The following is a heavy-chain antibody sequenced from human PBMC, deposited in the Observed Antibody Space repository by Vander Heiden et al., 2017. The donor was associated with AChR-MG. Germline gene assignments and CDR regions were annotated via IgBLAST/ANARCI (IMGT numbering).Heavy chain of an antibody. J-gene: IGHJ4*02. D-gene: IGHD4-17*01. V-gene: IGHV3-53*02. Sequence: EVQLVETGGGLIQPGGSLRLSCAASGFTVSSNYMSWVREAPGKGLEWVSVIYSGGSTYYADSVKGRFTISRDNSKNTLYLQMNSLRAEDTAVYYCARGGSSVTTSRPHYFDYWGQGTLVTVSS. CDR3: ARGGSSVTTSRPHYFDY. CDR2: IYSGGST. CDR1: GFTVSSNY.